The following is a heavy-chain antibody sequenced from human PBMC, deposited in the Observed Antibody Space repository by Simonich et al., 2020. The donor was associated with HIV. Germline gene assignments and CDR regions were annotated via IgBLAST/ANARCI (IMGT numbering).Heavy chain of an antibody. Sequence: VQLQQWGAGLLKPSETLSLTCAVYGGSFSGYYWSGIRQPPGKGLEWIGEIKHSGSTNYNPTRKSRVTISVDTSKNQFSLKLSSVTAADTAVYYCARGGDGYKGSSFDYWGQGTLVTVSS. D-gene: IGHD5-12*01. CDR3: ARGGDGYKGSSFDY. V-gene: IGHV4-34*01. J-gene: IGHJ4*02. CDR1: GGSFSGYY. CDR2: IKHSGST.